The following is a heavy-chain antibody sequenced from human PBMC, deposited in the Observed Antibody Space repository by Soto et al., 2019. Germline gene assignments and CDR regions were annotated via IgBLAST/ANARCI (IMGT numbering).Heavy chain of an antibody. CDR1: GFTLSNNW. CDR3: ARDFAGRDDY. J-gene: IGHJ4*02. D-gene: IGHD2-15*01. V-gene: IGHV3-74*03. Sequence: EVQLVESGGGLVQPGGSLRLSCAASGFTLSNNWMHWVRQATGEGLVWVSSINIDGSRTTYADSVKGRFTISRDHAKNTLYLQMDSLRVEDTALYYCARDFAGRDDYWGQGTLVTVSS. CDR2: INIDGSRT.